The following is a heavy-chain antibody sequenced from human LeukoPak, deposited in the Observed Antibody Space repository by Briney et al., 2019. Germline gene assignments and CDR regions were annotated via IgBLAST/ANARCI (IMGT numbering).Heavy chain of an antibody. CDR2: INPNSGGT. V-gene: IGHV1-2*04. CDR1: GYTFTGYY. D-gene: IGHD1-14*01. Sequence: ASVKVSCKASGYTFTGYYMHWVRQAPGQGLEWMGWINPNSGGTNYAQKFQGWVTMTRDTSIGTAYMELSRLRSDDTAVYYCAISTTYYSDYWGQGTLVTVSS. J-gene: IGHJ4*02. CDR3: AISTTYYSDY.